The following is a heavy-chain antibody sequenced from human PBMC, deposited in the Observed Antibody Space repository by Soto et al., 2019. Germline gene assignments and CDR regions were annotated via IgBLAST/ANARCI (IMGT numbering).Heavy chain of an antibody. CDR3: AKILEDIVLMVYGNGMDV. CDR1: GFTFSSYA. Sequence: PGGSLRLSCAASGFTFSSYAMSWVRQAPGKGLEWVSAISGSGGSTYYADSVKGRFTISRDNSKNTLYLQMNSLRAEDTAVYYCAKILEDIVLMVYGNGMDVWGQGTTVTVSS. CDR2: ISGSGGST. V-gene: IGHV3-23*01. J-gene: IGHJ6*02. D-gene: IGHD2-8*01.